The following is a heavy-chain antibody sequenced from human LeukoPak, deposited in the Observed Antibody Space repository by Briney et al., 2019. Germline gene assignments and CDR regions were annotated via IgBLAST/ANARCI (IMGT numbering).Heavy chain of an antibody. D-gene: IGHD3-22*01. CDR2: IYTSGST. J-gene: IGHJ5*02. V-gene: IGHV4-4*07. CDR3: ARDHSYYDSSGHSDP. CDR1: GGSISSYY. Sequence: SETLSLTCTVPGGSISSYYWSWIRQPAGKGLEWIGRIYTSGSTNYNPSLKSRVTMSVDTSKNQFSLKLSSVTAADTAVYYCARDHSYYDSSGHSDPWGRGTLVTVSS.